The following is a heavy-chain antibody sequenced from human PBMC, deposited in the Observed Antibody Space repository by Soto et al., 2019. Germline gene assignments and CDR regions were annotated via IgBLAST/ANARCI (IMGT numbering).Heavy chain of an antibody. D-gene: IGHD5-18*01. V-gene: IGHV4-61*08. CDR3: ARIPVDTSMIYWLDP. Sequence: PSETLSLTCTVSDGSVSSGDYYWGWIRQPPGKGLEWIGYIYYSGNTNYNPSLKSRVIISVDTSKNLFSLKLTSVTAADTAVYYCARIPVDTSMIYWLDPWGQGTLVTVSS. J-gene: IGHJ5*02. CDR1: DGSVSSGDYY. CDR2: IYYSGNT.